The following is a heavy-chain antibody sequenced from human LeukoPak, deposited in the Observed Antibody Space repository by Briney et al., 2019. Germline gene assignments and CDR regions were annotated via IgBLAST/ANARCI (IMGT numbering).Heavy chain of an antibody. J-gene: IGHJ4*02. V-gene: IGHV4-59*01. Sequence: PSETLSLTCTVPGGSISSYYWSWIRQPPGKGLEWIGYIYYSGSTNYNPSLKSRVTMSVDTSKNQFSLKLSSVTAADTAVYYCAGALRGYSYGPTDYWGQGTLVTVSS. CDR2: IYYSGST. D-gene: IGHD5-18*01. CDR1: GGSISSYY. CDR3: AGALRGYSYGPTDY.